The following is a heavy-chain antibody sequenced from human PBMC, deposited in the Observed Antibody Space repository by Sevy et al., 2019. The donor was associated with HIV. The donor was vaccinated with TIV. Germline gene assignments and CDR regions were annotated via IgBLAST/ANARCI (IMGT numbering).Heavy chain of an antibody. CDR3: ARGYSSSWYLNWFDP. V-gene: IGHV1-18*01. D-gene: IGHD6-13*01. CDR2: ISAYNGNT. CDR1: GYTFTSYG. J-gene: IGHJ5*02. Sequence: ASVKVSCKASGYTFTSYGISWVRQAPGQGLEWMGWISAYNGNTNYAQKLQGRVTMTTDTSTSTAYMELRSLRSDDTAVYYCARGYSSSWYLNWFDPWGQGTLVTVSS.